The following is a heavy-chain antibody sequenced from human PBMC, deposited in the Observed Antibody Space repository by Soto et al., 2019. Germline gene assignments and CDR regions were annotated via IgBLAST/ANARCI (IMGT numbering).Heavy chain of an antibody. Sequence: EVQLVESGGGLVQPGGSLRLSCAASGFTFNSHDMHWVRQTTGRGLEWISGIGIAGDPYYSGSVKGRFTISRENAKNSFYLEMNSLRAGDTAVYYCARAPQDFGDYLSYAMDVWGQGTTVPVSS. J-gene: IGHJ6*02. CDR1: GFTFNSHD. V-gene: IGHV3-13*05. CDR2: IGIAGDP. CDR3: ARAPQDFGDYLSYAMDV. D-gene: IGHD4-17*01.